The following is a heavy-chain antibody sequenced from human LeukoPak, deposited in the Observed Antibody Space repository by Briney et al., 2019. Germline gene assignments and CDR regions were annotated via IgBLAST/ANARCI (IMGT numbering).Heavy chain of an antibody. Sequence: SETLSLTCTVSGGSISDTSHSWGWIRQPPGEGLEWIGSIYYSGTTYYNPSLNSRVTISVDTSKNQFSLELSFVTAADTALYYCARHLYNYYYDYMDVWGEGTTVAVSS. J-gene: IGHJ6*03. CDR3: ARHLYNYYYDYMDV. D-gene: IGHD3-10*01. CDR1: GGSISDTSHS. CDR2: IYYSGTT. V-gene: IGHV4-39*01.